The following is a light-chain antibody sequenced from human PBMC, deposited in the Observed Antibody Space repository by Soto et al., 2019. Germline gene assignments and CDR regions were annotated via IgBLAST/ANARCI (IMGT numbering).Light chain of an antibody. J-gene: IGKJ1*01. CDR1: QSVGGSS. CDR2: DTS. CDR3: QQYQNSPRT. V-gene: IGKV3-20*01. Sequence: PGERPTVSCRASQSVGGSSLAWYQQRPGQAPRLLIYDTSKRATGIPDRFSGSGSGTDFTLTISRLEPEDFAVYYCQQYQNSPRTFGQGTKVDIK.